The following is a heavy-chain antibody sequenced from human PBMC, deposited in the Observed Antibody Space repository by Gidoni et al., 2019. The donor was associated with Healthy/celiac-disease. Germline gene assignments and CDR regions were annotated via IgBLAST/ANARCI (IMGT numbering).Heavy chain of an antibody. CDR2: ISSSSSTR. J-gene: IGHJ4*02. D-gene: IGHD1-26*01. Sequence: EVQLVESGGGLVQPGGSLRLSCAASGFTFSSYSMNWVRQAPGKGLEWVSYISSSSSTRYYADSVKGRFTISRDNAKNSLYLQMNSLRDEDTAVYYCARDQLIVGATGELDYWGQGTLVTVSS. V-gene: IGHV3-48*02. CDR1: GFTFSSYS. CDR3: ARDQLIVGATGELDY.